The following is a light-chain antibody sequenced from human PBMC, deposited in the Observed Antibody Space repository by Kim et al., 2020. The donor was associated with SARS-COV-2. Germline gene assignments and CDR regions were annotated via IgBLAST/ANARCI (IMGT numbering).Light chain of an antibody. J-gene: IGKJ1*01. CDR1: QGISNY. CDR3: QQCKGAPWT. CDR2: AAS. V-gene: IGKV1-27*01. Sequence: ASVGDRVTITCRASQGISNYLAWYQQKPGKVHKLLIYAASALRSGVPSRFSGSGSGTDFTLTITSLQPEDVAVYYCQQCKGAPWTFGHGTKVEIK.